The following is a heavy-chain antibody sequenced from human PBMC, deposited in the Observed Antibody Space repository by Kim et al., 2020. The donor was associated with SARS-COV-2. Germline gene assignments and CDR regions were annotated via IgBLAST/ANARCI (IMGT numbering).Heavy chain of an antibody. D-gene: IGHD3-10*01. J-gene: IGHJ6*02. CDR3: TTGPFGGSGSWAYYYYYGMDV. CDR2: IKSKTDGGTT. V-gene: IGHV3-15*01. Sequence: GGSLRLSCAASGFTFSNAWMSWVRQAPGKGLEWVGRIKSKTDGGTTDYAAPVKGRFTISRDDSKNTLYLQMNSLKTEDTAVYYCTTGPFGGSGSWAYYYYYGMDVWGQGTTVTVSS. CDR1: GFTFSNAW.